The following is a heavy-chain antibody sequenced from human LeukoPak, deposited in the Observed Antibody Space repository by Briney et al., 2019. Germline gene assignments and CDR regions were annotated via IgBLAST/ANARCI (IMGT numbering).Heavy chain of an antibody. D-gene: IGHD2-2*01. Sequence: GGSLRLSCAASGLTFSSYWMSWVRQAPGKGLEWVANIKQDGSEKYYVDSVKGRFTISRDDAKNSLYLQMNSLRAEDTAVYYCASERCSSTSCYDGYYGMDVWGKGTTVTVSS. CDR2: IKQDGSEK. J-gene: IGHJ6*04. CDR3: ASERCSSTSCYDGYYGMDV. V-gene: IGHV3-7*01. CDR1: GLTFSSYW.